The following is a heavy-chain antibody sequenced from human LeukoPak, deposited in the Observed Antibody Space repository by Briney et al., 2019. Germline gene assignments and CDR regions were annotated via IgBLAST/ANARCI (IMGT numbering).Heavy chain of an antibody. Sequence: GGSLRLSCAASGFTFSSYAMNWVRQAPGKGLEWVSFISGSGDTTYYADSVKGRFTISRDKSKNTLYLQMDSLRAEDTAVYYCAKSRGESRGASNYWGQGTLVTVSS. V-gene: IGHV3-23*01. CDR1: GFTFSSYA. CDR2: ISGSGDTT. J-gene: IGHJ4*02. CDR3: AKSRGESRGASNY. D-gene: IGHD1-26*01.